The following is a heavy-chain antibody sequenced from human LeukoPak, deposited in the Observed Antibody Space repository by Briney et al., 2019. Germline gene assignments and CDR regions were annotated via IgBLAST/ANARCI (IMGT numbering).Heavy chain of an antibody. CDR2: IRSSTNNYAT. Sequence: GGSLRLSCAASGFTFSGSAMHWVRQASGKGLEWDGLIRSSTNNYATAYAASVRGRFTISRDGSKDTAYLQMNSLKTEDTAVYYCTGGSGWYSPDYWGHGTLVTVSS. CDR1: GFTFSGSA. D-gene: IGHD6-19*01. J-gene: IGHJ4*01. V-gene: IGHV3-73*01. CDR3: TGGSGWYSPDY.